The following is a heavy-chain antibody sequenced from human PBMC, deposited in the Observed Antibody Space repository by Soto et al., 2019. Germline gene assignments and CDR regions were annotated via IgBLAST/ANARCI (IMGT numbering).Heavy chain of an antibody. Sequence: ASVKVSCKASGGTFSSYAISWVRQAPGQGLEWMGGIIPIFGTANYAQKFQGRVTITADESTSTAYMELSSLRSEDTAVYYCARDLLDALRLSSWPLYYGMDVWGQGTTVTVSS. D-gene: IGHD6-13*01. CDR1: GGTFSSYA. J-gene: IGHJ6*02. V-gene: IGHV1-69*13. CDR3: ARDLLDALRLSSWPLYYGMDV. CDR2: IIPIFGTA.